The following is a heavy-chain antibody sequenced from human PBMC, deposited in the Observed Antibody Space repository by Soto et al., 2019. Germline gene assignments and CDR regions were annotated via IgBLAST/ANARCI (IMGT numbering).Heavy chain of an antibody. CDR3: ARDLELYYYDSSGYYAPHFDY. CDR1: GFTFSSYS. V-gene: IGHV3-21*05. J-gene: IGHJ4*02. D-gene: IGHD3-22*01. CDR2: ISSSSSYT. Sequence: LRLSCAASGFTFSSYSMNWVRQAPGKGLEWVSYISSSSSYTNYADSVKGRFTISRDNAKNSLYLQMNSLRAEDTAVYYCARDLELYYYDSSGYYAPHFDYWGQGTLVTVSS.